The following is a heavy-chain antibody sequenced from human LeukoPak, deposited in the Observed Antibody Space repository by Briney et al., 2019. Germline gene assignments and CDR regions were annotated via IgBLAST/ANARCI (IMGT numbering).Heavy chain of an antibody. CDR1: GFTFSSYS. CDR3: AYDLIAAAGIYFDY. Sequence: GGSLRLSCAASGFTFSSYSMNWVRQAPGKGLEWVSSISSSSSYIYYADSVKGRFTISRDNAKNSLYLQMNSLRAEDTAVYYCAYDLIAAAGIYFDYWGQGTLVTVSS. J-gene: IGHJ4*02. V-gene: IGHV3-21*01. CDR2: ISSSSSYI. D-gene: IGHD6-13*01.